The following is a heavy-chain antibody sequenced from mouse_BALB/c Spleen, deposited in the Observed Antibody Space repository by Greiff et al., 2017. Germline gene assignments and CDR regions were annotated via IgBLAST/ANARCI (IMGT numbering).Heavy chain of an antibody. D-gene: IGHD2-1*01. J-gene: IGHJ4*01. CDR3: ARRDGNYGAMDY. V-gene: IGHV5-9-4*01. Sequence: EVQGVESGGGLVKPGGSLKLSCAASGFTFSSYAMSWVRQSPEKRLEWVAEISSGGSYTYYPDTVKGRFTISRDNAKNTLYLQMSSLKSEDTAMYYCARRDGNYGAMDYWGQGTSVTVSS. CDR2: ISSGGSYT. CDR1: GFTFSSYA.